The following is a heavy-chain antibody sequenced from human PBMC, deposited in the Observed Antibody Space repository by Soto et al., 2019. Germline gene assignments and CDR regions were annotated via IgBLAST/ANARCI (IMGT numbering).Heavy chain of an antibody. D-gene: IGHD3-22*01. Sequence: SVKVSCKASGGTFSSYAISWVRQAPGQGLEWMGGIIPIFGTANYAQKFQGRVTITADESTSTAYMELSSLRSEDTAVYYCARDGRRPLYYYDSSGYYLLDEYYFDYWGQGTLVTVSS. CDR3: ARDGRRPLYYYDSSGYYLLDEYYFDY. J-gene: IGHJ4*02. CDR2: IIPIFGTA. CDR1: GGTFSSYA. V-gene: IGHV1-69*13.